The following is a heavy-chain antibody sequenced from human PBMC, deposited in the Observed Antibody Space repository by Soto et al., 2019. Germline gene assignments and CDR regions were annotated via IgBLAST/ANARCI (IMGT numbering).Heavy chain of an antibody. CDR2: INPNSGGT. CDR1: GNTFAGYY. Sequence: GASVKVSCKASGNTFAGYYMHWGRQAPGQGLEWMGWINPNSGGTNYAQKFQGWVTMTRDTSISTAYMELSRLRSADTAVYYCARSTAPLLHPDPYDSSGYYRAEEYAFDIWGQGTMVTVSS. D-gene: IGHD3-22*01. CDR3: ARSTAPLLHPDPYDSSGYYRAEEYAFDI. V-gene: IGHV1-2*04. J-gene: IGHJ3*02.